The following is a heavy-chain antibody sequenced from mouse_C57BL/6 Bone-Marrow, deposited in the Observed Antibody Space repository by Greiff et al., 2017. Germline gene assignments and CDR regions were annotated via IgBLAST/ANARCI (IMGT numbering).Heavy chain of an antibody. CDR1: GYAFSSSW. V-gene: IGHV1-82*01. CDR3: ARWLTTGVAKAMDY. D-gene: IGHD1-1*01. Sequence: VQVVESGPELVKPGASVKISCKASGYAFSSSWMNWVKQRPGKGLEWIGRIYPGDGDTNYNGKFKGKATLTADKSSSTAYMQLSSLTSEDAAVYVCARWLTTGVAKAMDYWGQGTSVTVSS. J-gene: IGHJ4*01. CDR2: IYPGDGDT.